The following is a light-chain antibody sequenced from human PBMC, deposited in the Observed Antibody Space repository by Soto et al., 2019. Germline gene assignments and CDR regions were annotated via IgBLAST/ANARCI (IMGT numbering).Light chain of an antibody. V-gene: IGKV3-15*01. Sequence: EIVMTQSPATLSVSPGERATLSCRASQGVTTNLAWYQQKPGQAPRLLIYGASTRATGIPARFSGIGSGTEFTLTISSLQSEDFAVYYCQQYNTWPLTFGGGTKVEIK. CDR2: GAS. CDR3: QQYNTWPLT. J-gene: IGKJ4*01. CDR1: QGVTTN.